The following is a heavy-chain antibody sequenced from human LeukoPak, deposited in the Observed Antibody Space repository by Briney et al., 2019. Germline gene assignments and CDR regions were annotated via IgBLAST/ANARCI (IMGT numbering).Heavy chain of an antibody. J-gene: IGHJ4*02. D-gene: IGHD6-6*01. CDR3: ARDRRSSSSGFDY. Sequence: GRSLRLSCAASGFTFSSYAMHWVRQAPGKGLEWVAVISYDGSNKYYADSVKGRFTISRDNSKNTLYLQMNSLRAEDTAVYYCARDRRSSSSGFDYWGQGTLVTVSS. CDR2: ISYDGSNK. CDR1: GFTFSSYA. V-gene: IGHV3-30*01.